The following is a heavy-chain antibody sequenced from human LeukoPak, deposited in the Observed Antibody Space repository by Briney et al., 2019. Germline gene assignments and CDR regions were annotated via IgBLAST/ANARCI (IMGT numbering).Heavy chain of an antibody. V-gene: IGHV1-24*01. CDR2: FDPEGGET. J-gene: IGHJ4*02. D-gene: IGHD1-14*01. CDR3: ATGGGPGGPVSSPYYFDY. CDR1: GYTLTELS. Sequence: ASVKVSCKVSGYTLTELSMHWVRQAPGKGLEWMGGFDPEGGETIYAQKFQGRVTMTEDTSTDTAYMGLSSLRSEDTAVYYCATGGGPGGPVSSPYYFDYWGQGTLVTVSS.